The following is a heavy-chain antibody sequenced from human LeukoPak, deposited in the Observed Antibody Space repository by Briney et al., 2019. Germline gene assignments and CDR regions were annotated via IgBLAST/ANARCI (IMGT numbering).Heavy chain of an antibody. CDR2: IYYSGST. CDR1: GGSISSYY. D-gene: IGHD6-19*01. J-gene: IGHJ4*02. CDR3: ARHNGLSSGYDY. V-gene: IGHV4-59*01. Sequence: PSETLSLTCTVSGGSISSYYWSWIRQPPGKGLEWIGYIYYSGSTNYNPSLKSRVTISVDTSKNQFSLKLSSVTAADTAVYYCARHNGLSSGYDYWGQGTLVTVSS.